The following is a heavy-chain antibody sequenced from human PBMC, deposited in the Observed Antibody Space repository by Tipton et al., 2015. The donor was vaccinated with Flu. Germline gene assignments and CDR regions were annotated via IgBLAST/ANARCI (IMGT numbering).Heavy chain of an antibody. CDR3: ARDLWNDRRAYYYYGVDV. V-gene: IGHV4-39*07. CDR2: IYYSGTT. CDR1: GDFISTTIYY. Sequence: TLSLTCTVSGDFISTTIYYWGWVRQPPGKGLEWIGSIYYSGTTYYNPSLKSRVTISVDSSKNEFSLTLASLTAADTAVYYCARDLWNDRRAYYYYGVDVWGQGTTVTVSS. J-gene: IGHJ6*02. D-gene: IGHD1-1*01.